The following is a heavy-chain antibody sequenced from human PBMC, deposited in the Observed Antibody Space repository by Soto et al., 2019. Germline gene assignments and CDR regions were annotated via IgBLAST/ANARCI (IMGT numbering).Heavy chain of an antibody. J-gene: IGHJ4*02. Sequence: SETLSLTCAVSGGSFSGFFWGWIRQPPGKGLEWIGEVNHGGSTNYNPSLKSRVTISSDTSKNHFSLTLRSVTAADTAVYYCARAAVAAGGPFDKWCQGALVTAPQ. CDR1: GGSFSGFF. CDR2: VNHGGST. D-gene: IGHD2-15*01. CDR3: ARAAVAAGGPFDK. V-gene: IGHV4-34*01.